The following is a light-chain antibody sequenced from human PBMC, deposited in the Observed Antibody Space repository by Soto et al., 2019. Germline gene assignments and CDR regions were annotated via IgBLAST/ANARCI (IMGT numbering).Light chain of an antibody. CDR2: GIS. CDR3: QQYSKWPIT. J-gene: IGKJ5*01. CDR1: QNVDTKY. V-gene: IGKV3-15*01. Sequence: EIVLTQSPVTLSLSPWERATLSCRASQNVDTKYLAWYQQHPGQPPRLLIYGISTRATGIPARFSGSGSGTEFSLTISSLQSEDFAVYYCQQYSKWPITFGQGTRLEIK.